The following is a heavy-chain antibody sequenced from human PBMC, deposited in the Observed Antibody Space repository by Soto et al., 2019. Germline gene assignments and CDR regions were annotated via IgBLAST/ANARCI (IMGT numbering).Heavy chain of an antibody. V-gene: IGHV6-1*01. CDR1: GDSVSSNSAA. J-gene: IGHJ6*02. D-gene: IGHD2-2*01. CDR3: ARAHMVVVPAAIGAPYYYYGMDV. CDR2: TCYRSKWYN. Sequence: SQTLSLTCAISGDSVSSNSAAWNWIRQSPSRGLEWLGRTCYRSKWYNDYAVSVKSRITINPDTSKNQFSLQLSSVTPEDTAVYYCARAHMVVVPAAIGAPYYYYGMDVWGQGTTVTVSS.